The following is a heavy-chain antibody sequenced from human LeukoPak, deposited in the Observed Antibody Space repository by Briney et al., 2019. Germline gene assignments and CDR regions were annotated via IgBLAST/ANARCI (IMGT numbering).Heavy chain of an antibody. D-gene: IGHD2-21*01. J-gene: IGHJ5*02. CDR2: IYHSGST. V-gene: IGHV4-4*02. Sequence: SETLSLTCAVSGGSNSSDNWWSWVRQPPGKGLEWIGEIYHSGSTYYNPSLKSRVTISLDTSKNQFSLKLRSVTAADTAVYYCARHVDWRWFDPWGQGTLVTVSS. CDR3: ARHVDWRWFDP. CDR1: GGSNSSDNW.